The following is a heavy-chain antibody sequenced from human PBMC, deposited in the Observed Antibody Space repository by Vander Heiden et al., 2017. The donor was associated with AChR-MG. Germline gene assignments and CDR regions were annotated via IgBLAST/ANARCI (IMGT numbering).Heavy chain of an antibody. CDR1: GYTLSSYA. CDR3: ARQHYGSGSYYDH. CDR2: INTNTGNP. Sequence: QVQLVQSGSELKKPGASIKVSCKHSGYTLSSYALNWVRQAPGQGLGWMGWINTNTGNPTYGQGFTGRFVFSVDTSFSTAFLQNRRLKAEDTAVYYCARQHYGSGSYYDHWGQGTLVTVSS. D-gene: IGHD3-10*01. V-gene: IGHV7-4-1*02. J-gene: IGHJ4*02.